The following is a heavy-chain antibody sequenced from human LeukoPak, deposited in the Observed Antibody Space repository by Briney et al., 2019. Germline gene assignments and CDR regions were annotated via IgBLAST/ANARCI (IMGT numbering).Heavy chain of an antibody. Sequence: SETLSLTCTVSGGSISSYYWSWIRQPPGKGLEWIGYIYYSGSTNYNPSLKSRVTISVDTSKNQFSLKLSSLTAADTAVYYCARDTQDYGMDVCGQGTTVTVSS. CDR3: ARDTQDYGMDV. V-gene: IGHV4-59*01. CDR2: IYYSGST. CDR1: GGSISSYY. J-gene: IGHJ6*02.